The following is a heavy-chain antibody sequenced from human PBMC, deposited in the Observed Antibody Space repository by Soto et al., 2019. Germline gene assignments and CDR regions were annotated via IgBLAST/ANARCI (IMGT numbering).Heavy chain of an antibody. V-gene: IGHV4-59*08. Sequence: ASETLSLTCTVSGGSISSYYWSWIRQPPGKGLEWIGYIYYSGSTNYNPSLKSRVTISVDTSKNQFSLKLSSVTAADTAVYYCARHPDCSGGSCYSYLDYWGQGTLVTVSS. J-gene: IGHJ4*02. D-gene: IGHD2-15*01. CDR1: GGSISSYY. CDR3: ARHPDCSGGSCYSYLDY. CDR2: IYYSGST.